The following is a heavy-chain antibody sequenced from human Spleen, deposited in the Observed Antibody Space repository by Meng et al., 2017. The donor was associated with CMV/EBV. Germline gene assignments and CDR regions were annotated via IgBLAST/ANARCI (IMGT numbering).Heavy chain of an antibody. CDR2: ISSSSTYI. CDR1: GLTFSSYS. D-gene: IGHD6-19*01. Sequence: GESLRLSCTASGLTFSSYSMNWVRQAPGKGLEWVSSISSSSTYIYYADSVKGRFTISRDNAKNSLYLQMNSLRAEDTAVYYCASTNRIGSGYYYWGQGTLVTVSS. J-gene: IGHJ4*02. V-gene: IGHV3-21*01. CDR3: ASTNRIGSGYYY.